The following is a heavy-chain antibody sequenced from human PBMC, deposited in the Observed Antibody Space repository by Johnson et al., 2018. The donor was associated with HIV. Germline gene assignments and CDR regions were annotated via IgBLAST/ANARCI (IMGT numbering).Heavy chain of an antibody. D-gene: IGHD3-10*01. CDR1: GFTFDDYT. J-gene: IGHJ3*02. CDR3: TTDPTSILWFREVGSDAFDI. CDR2: IKSKTDGETT. Sequence: VQLVESGGGLVQPGGSLRLSCAASGFTFDDYTMHWVRQAPGKGLEWVGRIKSKTDGETTDYAAPVNSRFTISRDESKNTLSLQMNSLKTEDTAVYYCTTDPTSILWFREVGSDAFDIWGQGTMVTVSS. V-gene: IGHV3-15*01.